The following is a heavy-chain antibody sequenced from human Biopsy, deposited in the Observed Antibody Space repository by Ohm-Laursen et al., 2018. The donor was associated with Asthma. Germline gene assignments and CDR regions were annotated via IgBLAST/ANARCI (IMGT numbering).Heavy chain of an antibody. D-gene: IGHD3-3*02. J-gene: IGHJ1*01. CDR1: GFTFGDYW. Sequence: GSLRLSCVASGFTFGDYWMSWVRQVPGKGLEWVANIKHDGSEKNHVDSLKGRFTISRDNAKNSLYLQMNSLRAEDTAVYYCARTFHFWSPYHAEHYQLWGQGTLVTVSS. V-gene: IGHV3-7*01. CDR2: IKHDGSEK. CDR3: ARTFHFWSPYHAEHYQL.